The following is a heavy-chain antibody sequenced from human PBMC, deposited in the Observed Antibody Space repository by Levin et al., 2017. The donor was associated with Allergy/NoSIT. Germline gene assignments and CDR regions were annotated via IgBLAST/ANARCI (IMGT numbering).Heavy chain of an antibody. D-gene: IGHD5-18*01. CDR2: ISYDGSNK. V-gene: IGHV3-30*04. J-gene: IGHJ4*02. Sequence: GGSLRLSCAASGFTFSSYAMHWVRQAPGKGLEWVAVISYDGSNKYYADSVKGRFTISRDNSKNTLYLQMNSLRAEDTAVYYCARDPDTAMGGSYFDYWGQGTLVTVSS. CDR1: GFTFSSYA. CDR3: ARDPDTAMGGSYFDY.